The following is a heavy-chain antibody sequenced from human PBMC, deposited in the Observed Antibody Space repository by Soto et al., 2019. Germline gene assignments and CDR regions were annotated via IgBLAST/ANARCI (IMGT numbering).Heavy chain of an antibody. CDR2: ISGSGGST. D-gene: IGHD6-13*01. CDR1: GFTFSNYW. Sequence: GGSLRLSCAASGFTFSNYWMHWVRQAPGKGLEWVSAISGSGGSTYYADSVKGRFTISRDNSKNTLYLQMNSLRAEDTAVYYCAKAPLAAAGTNWFDPWGQGTLVTVS. CDR3: AKAPLAAAGTNWFDP. V-gene: IGHV3-23*01. J-gene: IGHJ5*02.